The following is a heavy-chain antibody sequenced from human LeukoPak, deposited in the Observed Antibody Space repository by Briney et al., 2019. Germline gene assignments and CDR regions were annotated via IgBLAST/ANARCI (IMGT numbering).Heavy chain of an antibody. J-gene: IGHJ5*02. CDR3: ARDITGSGWYRSNLNWFDP. CDR2: ICAYNGNT. D-gene: IGHD6-19*01. Sequence: ASVKVSCKASGYTFTSYGISWVRQAPGQGLEWMGWICAYNGNTNYAQKLQGRVTMTTDTSTSTAYMELRSLRSDDTAVYYCARDITGSGWYRSNLNWFDPWGQGTLVTVSS. V-gene: IGHV1-18*01. CDR1: GYTFTSYG.